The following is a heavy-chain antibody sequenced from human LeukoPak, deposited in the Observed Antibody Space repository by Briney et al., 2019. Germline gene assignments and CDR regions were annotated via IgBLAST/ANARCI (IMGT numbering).Heavy chain of an antibody. CDR1: GGSISSSSYY. V-gene: IGHV4-39*01. Sequence: PSETLSLTCTVSGGSISSSSYYWGWIRQPPGKGLGWIGSIYYRGSTYYHPSLKSRVTISVDTSKNQFSLKLSSVTAADTAVYYCARRYPGIAVAGSNWFDPGGQGTLVTVSS. CDR2: IYYRGST. J-gene: IGHJ5*02. D-gene: IGHD6-19*01. CDR3: ARRYPGIAVAGSNWFDP.